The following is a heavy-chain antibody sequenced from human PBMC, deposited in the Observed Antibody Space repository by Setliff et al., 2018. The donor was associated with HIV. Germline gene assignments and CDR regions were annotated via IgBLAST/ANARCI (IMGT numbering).Heavy chain of an antibody. CDR3: ARGLSIFGVATPGFYSFMDV. CDR2: IFYSGSI. Sequence: SETLSLTCIVSGGSISSSSHYWGWIRQPPGKGLEWIGNIFYSGSIYYNPSLKSRVTISGDTSKNHFSLKLSSVTAADTAVYYCARGLSIFGVATPGFYSFMDVWGKGTTVTVSS. J-gene: IGHJ6*03. V-gene: IGHV4-39*02. CDR1: GGSISSSSHY. D-gene: IGHD3-3*01.